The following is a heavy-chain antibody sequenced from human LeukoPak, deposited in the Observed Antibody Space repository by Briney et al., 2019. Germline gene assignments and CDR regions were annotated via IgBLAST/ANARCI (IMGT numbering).Heavy chain of an antibody. CDR1: GFTFDNYA. Sequence: PGRSLRLSCAASGFTFDNYAMHWVRQAPGKGLEWVSGISWNSRSIGYADSVKGRFTISKDNAKNTVYLQMNSLRAEDTAVYYCVSFYETYWGRGTLVTVSS. J-gene: IGHJ4*02. V-gene: IGHV3-9*01. CDR3: VSFYETY. CDR2: ISWNSRSI. D-gene: IGHD2/OR15-2a*01.